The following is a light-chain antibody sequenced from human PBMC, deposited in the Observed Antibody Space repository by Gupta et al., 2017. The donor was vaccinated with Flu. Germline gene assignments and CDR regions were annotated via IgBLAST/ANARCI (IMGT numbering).Light chain of an antibody. CDR1: SSDVGSYNL. V-gene: IGLV2-23*01. Sequence: QSALTQSASVSWSPGQPITISCTGTSSDVGSYNLVSWYQQHPAKAPKLMIYEASKRPSGVSDRFSGSKSGNTASVTISGLQAENDADYYCCSSAGSSTGVFGGGTKLTVL. J-gene: IGLJ3*02. CDR2: EAS. CDR3: CSSAGSSTGV.